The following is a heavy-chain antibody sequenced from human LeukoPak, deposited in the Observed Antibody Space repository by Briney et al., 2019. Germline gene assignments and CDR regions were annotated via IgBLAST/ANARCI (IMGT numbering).Heavy chain of an antibody. J-gene: IGHJ4*02. CDR3: AHLTTIFGVVPFFGY. CDR2: IFWDGDK. D-gene: IGHD3-3*01. V-gene: IGHV2-5*02. CDR1: GFSLTSSGVG. Sequence: ESGPTLVKPTQTLTLTCTFSGFSLTSSGVGVGWIRQPPGKALEWLAFIFWDGDKRYNPSLKTRVTIPTDTSHNEVVLRVTNVDPADTGTYYCAHLTTIFGVVPFFGYWGQGSLVSVSS.